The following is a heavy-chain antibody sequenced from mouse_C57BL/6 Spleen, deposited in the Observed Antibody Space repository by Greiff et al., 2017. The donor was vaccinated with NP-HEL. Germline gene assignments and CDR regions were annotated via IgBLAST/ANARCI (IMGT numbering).Heavy chain of an antibody. V-gene: IGHV3-6*01. CDR2: ISYDGSN. CDR3: AREAQATGYYFDY. D-gene: IGHD3-2*02. CDR1: GYSITSGYY. J-gene: IGHJ2*01. Sequence: VQLKESGPGLVKPSQSLSLTCSVTGYSITSGYYWNWIRQFPGNKLEWMGYISYDGSNNYNPSLKNRISITRDTSKNQFFLKLNSVTTEDTATYYCAREAQATGYYFDYWGQGTTLTVSS.